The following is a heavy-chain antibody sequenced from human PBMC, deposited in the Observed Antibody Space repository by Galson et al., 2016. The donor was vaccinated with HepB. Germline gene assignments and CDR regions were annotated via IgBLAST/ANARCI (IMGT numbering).Heavy chain of an antibody. J-gene: IGHJ4*02. Sequence: SLRLSCAASGFTFSSYSMTWVRQTPGKGLQWVSVISGGGDITDYAGSVKGRFTISRDNSKNTLYLQMNSLRAEDTAIYDRAKGGRRDAYNDWGQGTLVTVSS. V-gene: IGHV3-23*01. D-gene: IGHD5-24*01. CDR2: ISGGGDIT. CDR3: AKGGRRDAYND. CDR1: GFTFSSYS.